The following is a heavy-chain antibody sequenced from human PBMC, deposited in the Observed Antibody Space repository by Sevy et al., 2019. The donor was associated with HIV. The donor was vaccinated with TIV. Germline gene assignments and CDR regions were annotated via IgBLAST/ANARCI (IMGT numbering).Heavy chain of an antibody. Sequence: GGSLRLSCAASGFTFSDYYMSWIRQAPGKGLEWVSYISSSGSTIYYADSVKGRFTISRDNAKNSLYLQMNSLRAEDTAVYYCARGFLEWLLFRLGYYYGMDVWGQGTTVTVSS. V-gene: IGHV3-11*01. J-gene: IGHJ6*02. CDR1: GFTFSDYY. CDR2: ISSSGSTI. D-gene: IGHD3-3*01. CDR3: ARGFLEWLLFRLGYYYGMDV.